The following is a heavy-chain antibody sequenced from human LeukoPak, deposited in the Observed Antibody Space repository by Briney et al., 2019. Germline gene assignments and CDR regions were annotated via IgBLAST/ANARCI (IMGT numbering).Heavy chain of an antibody. V-gene: IGHV4-61*01. Sequence: SETLSLTCTVSGGSISSSSYYWGWIRQPPGKGLEWIGYIYYSGSTNYNPSLKSRVTISVDTSKNQFSLKLSPVTAADTAVYYCARDKGYPYYYYGMDVWGQGTTVTVSS. D-gene: IGHD5-18*01. CDR1: GGSISSSSYY. CDR3: ARDKGYPYYYYGMDV. CDR2: IYYSGST. J-gene: IGHJ6*02.